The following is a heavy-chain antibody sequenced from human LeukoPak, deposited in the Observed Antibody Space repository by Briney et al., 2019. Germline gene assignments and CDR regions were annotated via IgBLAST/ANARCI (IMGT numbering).Heavy chain of an antibody. D-gene: IGHD3-3*01. J-gene: IGHJ4*02. CDR3: ARDGEYYDFWSGYYSPRFDY. CDR2: INPNSGGT. CDR1: GYTFTGYY. Sequence: ASVKVSCKASGYTFTGYYMHWVRQAPGQGLDWMGRINPNSGGTNYAQKFQGRVTMTRDTSISTAYMELSRLRSDDTAVYNCARDGEYYDFWSGYYSPRFDYWGQGTLVTVSS. V-gene: IGHV1-2*06.